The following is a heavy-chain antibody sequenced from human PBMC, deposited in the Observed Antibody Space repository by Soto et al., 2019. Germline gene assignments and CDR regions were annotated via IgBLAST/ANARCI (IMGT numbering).Heavy chain of an antibody. V-gene: IGHV5-51*01. Sequence: VDSLKICCRCSGYSFTSHWIGWVRQRPGKGMEWMGIIYLCDSDTRYSPSFQGQFTISADKSIRTAYLQWSSLKASDTDMYYCARQTYCSSTSCYPVDSWGQGTLVTYPQ. CDR2: IYLCDSDT. D-gene: IGHD2-2*01. CDR3: ARQTYCSSTSCYPVDS. CDR1: GYSFTSHW. J-gene: IGHJ4*02.